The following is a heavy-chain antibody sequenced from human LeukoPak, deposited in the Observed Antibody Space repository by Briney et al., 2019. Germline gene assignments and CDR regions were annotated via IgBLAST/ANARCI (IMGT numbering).Heavy chain of an antibody. J-gene: IGHJ5*02. V-gene: IGHV3-21*01. CDR2: ITHGGQI. CDR3: GRDDRYGSGTLGKRFDP. CDR1: GFIFTSFG. Sequence: GGSLRLSCVASGFIFTSFGMNWVRQAPGKGLEWVSSITHGGQIYYADSVKGRFTISRDNTKNSVYLQMDNLRDDDTAVYFCGRDDRYGSGTLGKRFDPWGQGTLVSASS. D-gene: IGHD3-10*01.